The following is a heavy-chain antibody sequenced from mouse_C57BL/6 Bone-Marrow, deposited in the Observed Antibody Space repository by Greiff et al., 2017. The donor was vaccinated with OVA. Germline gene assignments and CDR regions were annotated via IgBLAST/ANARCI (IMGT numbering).Heavy chain of an antibody. D-gene: IGHD1-1*01. V-gene: IGHV14-4*01. CDR3: TAYYYGSSNWYLDV. Sequence: VQLQQSGAELVRPGASVKLSCTASGFTIKDDYMHWVKQRPEQGLEWIGWIDPENGDTEYASKFQGKATITADTASNTAYLQLSSLTSEDTAVYYGTAYYYGSSNWYLDVWGTGTTVTVSS. CDR2: IDPENGDT. J-gene: IGHJ1*03. CDR1: GFTIKDDY.